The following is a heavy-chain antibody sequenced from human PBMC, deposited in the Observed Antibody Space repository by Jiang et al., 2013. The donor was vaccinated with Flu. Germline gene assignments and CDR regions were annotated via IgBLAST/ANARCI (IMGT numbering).Heavy chain of an antibody. J-gene: IGHJ4*02. V-gene: IGHV1-3*01. CDR2: INPANGDT. CDR1: GYTLTTSA. D-gene: IGHD1-26*01. CDR3: VREGLIVGAARNYFDY. Sequence: GAEVKNPGASVKVSCKASGYTLTTSALHWVRQAPGQSLEWMGYINPANGDTKYSQNFQGRVTMTRDTSASTAYMELSSLRSEDTAVYYCVREGLIVGAARNYFDYWGQGTLVTVSS.